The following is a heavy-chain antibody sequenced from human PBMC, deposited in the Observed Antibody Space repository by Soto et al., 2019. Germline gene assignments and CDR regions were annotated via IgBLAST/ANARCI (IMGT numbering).Heavy chain of an antibody. D-gene: IGHD5-18*01. CDR1: GFTFSSYW. J-gene: IGHJ4*02. V-gene: IGHV3-7*01. CDR2: IKQDGSEK. CDR3: ARIQLWLRGRYFDY. Sequence: GGSLRLSCAASGFTFSSYWMSWVRQAPGKGLEWVANIKQDGSEKYYVDSVKGRFTISRDNAKNSLYLQMNSLRAEDTAVYYCARIQLWLRGRYFDYWGQGTLVTVSS.